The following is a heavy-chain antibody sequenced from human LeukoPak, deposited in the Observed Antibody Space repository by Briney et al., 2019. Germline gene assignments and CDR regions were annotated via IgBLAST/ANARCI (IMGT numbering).Heavy chain of an antibody. Sequence: SETLSLTCTVSGGSITSTPNCWGWVRQPPGKGLVWIGNTHYNGNTYYNPSLKSRVTISEDTSKNQFSLRLTSVTAADTAVYYCARLPTGFPSWFDAWGQGTLVTISS. D-gene: IGHD4-17*01. CDR3: ARLPTGFPSWFDA. J-gene: IGHJ5*02. CDR1: GGSITSTPNC. V-gene: IGHV4-39*01. CDR2: THYNGNT.